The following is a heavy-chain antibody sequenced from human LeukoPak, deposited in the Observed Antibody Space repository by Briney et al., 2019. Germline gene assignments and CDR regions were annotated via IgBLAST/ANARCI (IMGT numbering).Heavy chain of an antibody. CDR3: ARDESYDP. Sequence: GGSLRLSCAASGVTFSSYSMNWVRQAPGKGLEWVASISNSSSYIYYADSVKGRFNISRDNAKNSLYLQMNSLRAEDTAVYYCARDESYDPWGQGTLVTVSS. V-gene: IGHV3-21*01. CDR2: ISNSSSYI. J-gene: IGHJ5*02. CDR1: GVTFSSYS.